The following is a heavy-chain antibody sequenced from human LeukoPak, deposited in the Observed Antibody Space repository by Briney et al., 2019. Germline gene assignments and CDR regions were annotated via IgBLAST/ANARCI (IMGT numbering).Heavy chain of an antibody. D-gene: IGHD3-3*01. V-gene: IGHV3-23*01. CDR1: GFTFSIYA. CDR3: VVTTFGVVR. CDR2: ITGSSDNT. Sequence: GGSLRLSCAASGFTFSIYAMNWVRQAPGKGLEWVSAITGSSDNTYYADSVKGRFTISRDNSKNSLFLQMNSLRAGDTAVYHCVVTTFGVVRWGQGTLVTVSS. J-gene: IGHJ4*02.